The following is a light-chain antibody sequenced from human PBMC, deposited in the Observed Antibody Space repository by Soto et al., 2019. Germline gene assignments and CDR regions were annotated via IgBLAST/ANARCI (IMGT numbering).Light chain of an antibody. CDR3: QQYGGSPRT. Sequence: EIVLTQSPGTLSLSPGERATLSCRASQSVSNNYLAWYQQKPGQAPRLLIYGASSRATGIPDRFSGSGSGTDFVLTISRLEPEDSAVYYCQQYGGSPRTFGGGTKVDIK. V-gene: IGKV3-20*01. CDR2: GAS. J-gene: IGKJ4*01. CDR1: QSVSNNY.